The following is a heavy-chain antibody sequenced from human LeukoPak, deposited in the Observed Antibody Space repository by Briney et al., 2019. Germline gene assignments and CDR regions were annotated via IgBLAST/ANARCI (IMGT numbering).Heavy chain of an antibody. CDR1: GYTFTGYY. Sequence: ASVKVSCKASGYTFTGYYMHWVRQAPGQGLEWMGWINPNSGGTNYAQKFQGRVTMTRDTSISTAYMELSRLRSDDTAVYYCARVVPAARSSGPPDYWGQGTLVTVSS. V-gene: IGHV1-2*02. CDR3: ARVVPAARSSGPPDY. CDR2: INPNSGGT. D-gene: IGHD2-2*01. J-gene: IGHJ4*02.